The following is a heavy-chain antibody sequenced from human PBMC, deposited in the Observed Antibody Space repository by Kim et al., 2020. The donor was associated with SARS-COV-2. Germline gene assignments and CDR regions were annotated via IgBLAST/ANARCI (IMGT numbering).Heavy chain of an antibody. CDR2: ISAYNGNT. Sequence: ASVKVSCKASGYTFTSYGISWVRQGPGQGLEWMGWISAYNGNTNYAQKLQGRVTMTTDTSTSTAYMELRSLRSDDTAVYYCARAYVGDFWSGYFYYMDVWGKGTTVTVSS. CDR1: GYTFTSYG. D-gene: IGHD3-3*01. J-gene: IGHJ6*03. V-gene: IGHV1-18*01. CDR3: ARAYVGDFWSGYFYYMDV.